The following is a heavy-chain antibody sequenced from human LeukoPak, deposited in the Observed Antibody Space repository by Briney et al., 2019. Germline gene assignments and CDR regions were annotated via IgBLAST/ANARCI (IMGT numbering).Heavy chain of an antibody. CDR3: AKGYCSSTNCKESFFDY. Sequence: VGSLRLSSAPSGFTFTGYAMKWGPQAPGKGLEWGSTISASGGSTYYFVKGRFTISRDNSKNTLYLQMNSLRAEDTALYYCAKGYCSSTNCKESFFDYWGQGTLVTVSS. CDR1: GFTFTGYA. J-gene: IGHJ4*02. CDR2: ISASGGST. V-gene: IGHV3-23*01. D-gene: IGHD2-2*01.